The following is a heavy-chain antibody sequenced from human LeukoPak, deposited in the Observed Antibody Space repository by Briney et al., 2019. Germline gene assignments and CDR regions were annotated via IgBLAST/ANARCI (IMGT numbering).Heavy chain of an antibody. Sequence: GSSVKVSCKASGGTFSSYAISWVRQAPGQGLEWMGWISAYNGNTNYAQKLQGRVTMTTDTSTSTAYMELRSLRSDDTAVYYCARDPEGYSGSYFGGYYFDYWGQGTLVTVSS. J-gene: IGHJ4*02. CDR2: ISAYNGNT. D-gene: IGHD1-26*01. CDR3: ARDPEGYSGSYFGGYYFDY. V-gene: IGHV1-18*01. CDR1: GGTFSSYA.